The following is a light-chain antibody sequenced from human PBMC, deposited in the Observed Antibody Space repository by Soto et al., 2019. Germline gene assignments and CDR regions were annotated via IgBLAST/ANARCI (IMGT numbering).Light chain of an antibody. Sequence: QSVLTQPPSVSGAPGQRVTISCTGSSSNIGAGYDVHWYQQLPGTAPKLLIYGNSNRPSGVPDRFSGPKSGTSASLAITGLQAEDEADYHCQSYESSLSGSKVFGGGTKLTVL. J-gene: IGLJ3*02. CDR2: GNS. CDR1: SSNIGAGYD. CDR3: QSYESSLSGSKV. V-gene: IGLV1-40*01.